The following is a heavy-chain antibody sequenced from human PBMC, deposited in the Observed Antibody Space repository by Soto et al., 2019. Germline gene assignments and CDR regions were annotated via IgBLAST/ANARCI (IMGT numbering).Heavy chain of an antibody. D-gene: IGHD2-21*01. CDR3: ARDLFRSNV. Sequence: ASVKVSCKASGYTFTSHYIHWVRQAPGQGLEWMAIINPTGGSTNYAQKFQGRLTLTMDTSTSTVDMELSSLRSEDTAVYYCARDLFRSNVWGQGTTVTVSS. J-gene: IGHJ6*02. V-gene: IGHV1-46*01. CDR2: INPTGGST. CDR1: GYTFTSHY.